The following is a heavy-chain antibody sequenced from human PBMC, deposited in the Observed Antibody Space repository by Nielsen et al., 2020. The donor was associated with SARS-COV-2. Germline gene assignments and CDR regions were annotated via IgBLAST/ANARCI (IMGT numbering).Heavy chain of an antibody. CDR3: ARGPGGPFVSV. CDR2: INHSGST. D-gene: IGHD2-15*01. Sequence: SETLSLTCAVYGGSFSGYYWSWIRQPPGKGLEWIGEINHSGSTNYNPSLKSRVTISVDTSKNQFSLKLRSVTAADTAVYYCARGPGGPFVSVWGQGTTVTVSS. J-gene: IGHJ6*02. CDR1: GGSFSGYY. V-gene: IGHV4-34*01.